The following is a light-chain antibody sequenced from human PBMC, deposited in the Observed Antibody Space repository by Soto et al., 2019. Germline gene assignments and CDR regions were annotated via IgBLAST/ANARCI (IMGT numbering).Light chain of an antibody. CDR1: QGIGNF. CDR2: AAS. J-gene: IGKJ4*02. Sequence: DIERTQSPSSLSASLGDTVTITCRASQGIGNFLAWYQQKPGDVPKLLIYAASTVQSGGPSRFSGSGSGTDFTLTNSSLQPEDVATYFCHRYNSVPLTFGGGTRVEIK. V-gene: IGKV1-27*01. CDR3: HRYNSVPLT.